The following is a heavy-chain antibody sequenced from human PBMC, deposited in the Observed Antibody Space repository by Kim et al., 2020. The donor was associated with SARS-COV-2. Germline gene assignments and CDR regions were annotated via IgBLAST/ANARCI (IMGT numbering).Heavy chain of an antibody. J-gene: IGHJ4*02. CDR1: GYSFRSYG. Sequence: ASVKVSCKASGYSFRSYGISWVRQAPGQGPEWMGWISAYNGNTQFAEKLRGRLSMTTDASTNTAYMALRSLRSDAAAVYYCARAPRPGIIAPPEFYDYWGQGTLVTVSS. V-gene: IGHV1-18*01. D-gene: IGHD3-16*01. CDR3: ARAPRPGIIAPPEFYDY. CDR2: ISAYNGNT.